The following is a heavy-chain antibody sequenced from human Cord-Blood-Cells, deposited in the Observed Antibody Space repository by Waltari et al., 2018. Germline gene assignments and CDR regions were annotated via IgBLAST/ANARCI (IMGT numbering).Heavy chain of an antibody. CDR2: INPNSGGT. V-gene: IGHV1-2*04. Sequence: QVQLVQSGAEVKKPGASVKVSCKASGYTFTGYHMHWVRQAPGQGLEWMGWINPNSGGTNYAQKFQGWVTMTRDTSISTAYMELSRLRSDDTAVYYCARAQAGSSWYYFDYWGQGTLVTVSS. CDR3: ARAQAGSSWYYFDY. J-gene: IGHJ4*02. CDR1: GYTFTGYH. D-gene: IGHD6-13*01.